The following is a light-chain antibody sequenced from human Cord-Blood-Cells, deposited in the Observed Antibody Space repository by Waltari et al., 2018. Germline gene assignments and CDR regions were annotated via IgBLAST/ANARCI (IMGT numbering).Light chain of an antibody. J-gene: IGLJ2*01. V-gene: IGLV2-23*01. CDR1: SSDVGSYNL. CDR3: CSYAGSSTVV. CDR2: EGS. Sequence: QSALTQPASVSGSPGPSITIPCTGTSSDVGSYNLVPWYQQHPGKAPKLMIYEGSKRPSGVSNRFSGSKSGNTASLTISGLQAEDEADYYCCSYAGSSTVVFGGGTKLTVL.